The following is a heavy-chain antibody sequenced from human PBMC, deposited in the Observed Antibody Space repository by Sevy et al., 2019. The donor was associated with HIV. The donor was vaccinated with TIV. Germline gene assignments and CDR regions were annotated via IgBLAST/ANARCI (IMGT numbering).Heavy chain of an antibody. CDR2: FDSEHGET. J-gene: IGHJ4*02. CDR1: GYTLTDLS. Sequence: ASVKVSCKVSGYTLTDLSMHWVRQAPGKGLEWMGGFDSEHGETIYAQNFQGRVTMTEDTSTHTAYMELSSLKSEDTAVYYRATGRVWGSQDYWGQGTLVTVSS. CDR3: ATGRVWGSQDY. D-gene: IGHD3-16*01. V-gene: IGHV1-24*01.